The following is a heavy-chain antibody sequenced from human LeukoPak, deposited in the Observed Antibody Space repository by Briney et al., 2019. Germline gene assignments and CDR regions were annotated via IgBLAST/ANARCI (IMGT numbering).Heavy chain of an antibody. CDR1: GVRLVRFY. CDR2: ISASGAVP. J-gene: IGHJ4*02. V-gene: IGHV3-11*04. Sequence: GSLRLSPAPPGVRLVRFYMGSIRQVPGKGLDYIALISASGAVPYYAGSVKGRFTISRDKAKNSVSLQMNSLSADDTAVYYCARSLIVASEDYWGQGTLVTVSS. CDR3: ARSLIVASEDY. D-gene: IGHD3-22*01.